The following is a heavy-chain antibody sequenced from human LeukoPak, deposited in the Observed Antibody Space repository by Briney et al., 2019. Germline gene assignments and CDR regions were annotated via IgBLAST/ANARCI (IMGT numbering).Heavy chain of an antibody. D-gene: IGHD6-13*01. Sequence: PGGSLRLSCAASGFTFSSYSMNWVRQAPGKGLEWVSSISSSSSYIYYADSVKGRFTMSRDNAKNSLYLQMNSLRAEDTAVYYCARDQVSIAGTGIDYWGQGTLVTVSS. V-gene: IGHV3-21*01. CDR2: ISSSSSYI. J-gene: IGHJ4*02. CDR1: GFTFSSYS. CDR3: ARDQVSIAGTGIDY.